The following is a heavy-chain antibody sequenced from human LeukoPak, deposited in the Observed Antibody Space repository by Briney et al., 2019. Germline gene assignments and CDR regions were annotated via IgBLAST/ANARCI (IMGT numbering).Heavy chain of an antibody. Sequence: PSETLSLTCTVSGYSISSGYYWGWIRQPPGKGLEWIGSIYHSGSTYYNPSLKSRVTISVDTSKNQFSLKLSSVTAADTAVYYCASHLWGDPGNFDYWGQGTLVTVSS. V-gene: IGHV4-38-2*02. CDR1: GYSISSGYY. D-gene: IGHD2-21*02. CDR2: IYHSGST. CDR3: ASHLWGDPGNFDY. J-gene: IGHJ4*02.